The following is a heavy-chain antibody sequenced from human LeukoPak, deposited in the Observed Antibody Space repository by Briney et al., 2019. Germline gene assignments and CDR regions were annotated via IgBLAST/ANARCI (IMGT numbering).Heavy chain of an antibody. CDR2: IIPISGIP. V-gene: IGHV1-69*04. Sequence: SVKVSCKASGGPFSSYAISWVRQVPGQGLEWMGRIIPISGIPNYAQKFQGRVTITADKSTSTAYMELSSLRSDDTAVYYCARAKSTYDSSGYYLLDYWGQGTLVTVSS. CDR3: ARAKSTYDSSGYYLLDY. J-gene: IGHJ4*02. D-gene: IGHD3-22*01. CDR1: GGPFSSYA.